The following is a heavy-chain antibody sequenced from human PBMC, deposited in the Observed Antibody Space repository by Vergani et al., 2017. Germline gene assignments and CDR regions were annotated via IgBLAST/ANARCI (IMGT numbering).Heavy chain of an antibody. Sequence: VQLVESGGGVVQPGRSLRLSCAASGFTFSSYGMHWVRKAPGKGLEWVGRIKSKTDGGTTDYAAPVKGRFTISRDDSKNTLYLQMNSLKTEDTAVYYCTTDYFYDSSGYYALDYWGQGTLVTVSS. J-gene: IGHJ4*02. CDR1: GFTFSSYG. D-gene: IGHD3-22*01. CDR2: IKSKTDGGTT. CDR3: TTDYFYDSSGYYALDY. V-gene: IGHV3-15*01.